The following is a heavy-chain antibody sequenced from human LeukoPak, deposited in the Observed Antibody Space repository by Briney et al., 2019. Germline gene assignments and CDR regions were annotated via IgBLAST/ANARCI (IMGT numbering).Heavy chain of an antibody. CDR1: GYTFTSYY. Sequence: ASVKVSCKASGYTFTSYYMHLVRQAPGQGLEWMGIINPSGGSTIYAQKFQGRVTMTRDMSTSTVYMELSSLRSEDTAVYYCARERGTLAVAGDAVDIWGQGTMVTVSS. D-gene: IGHD6-19*01. J-gene: IGHJ3*02. CDR2: INPSGGST. CDR3: ARERGTLAVAGDAVDI. V-gene: IGHV1-46*01.